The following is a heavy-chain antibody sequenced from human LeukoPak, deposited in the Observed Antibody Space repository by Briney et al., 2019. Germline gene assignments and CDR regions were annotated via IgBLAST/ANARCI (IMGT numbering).Heavy chain of an antibody. J-gene: IGHJ6*03. V-gene: IGHV4-30-4*07. Sequence: PSETLSLTCAVSGGSISSGGYSWSWIRQPPGKGLEWIGYIYYSGSTYYNPSLKSRVTISVDTSKNQFSLKLSSVTAADTAVYYCARGKNTYYYYMDVWGKGTTVTVSS. CDR3: ARGKNTYYYYMDV. CDR2: IYYSGST. CDR1: GGSISSGGYS.